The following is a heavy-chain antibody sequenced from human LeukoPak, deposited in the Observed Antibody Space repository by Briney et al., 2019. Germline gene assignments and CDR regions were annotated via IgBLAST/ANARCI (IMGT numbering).Heavy chain of an antibody. CDR2: INPNSGGT. D-gene: IGHD3-22*01. Sequence: GASVKVSCKASGYTFTGYYMHWVRQAPGQGLEWMGRINPNSGGTNYAQKFQGRDTMTRDTSISTAYMELSRLRSDDTAVYYCARTRRRYYYDSSGYYDLGYWGQGTLVTVSS. V-gene: IGHV1-2*06. J-gene: IGHJ4*02. CDR3: ARTRRRYYYDSSGYYDLGY. CDR1: GYTFTGYY.